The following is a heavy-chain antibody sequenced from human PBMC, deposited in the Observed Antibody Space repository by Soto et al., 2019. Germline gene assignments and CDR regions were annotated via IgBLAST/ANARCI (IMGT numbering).Heavy chain of an antibody. D-gene: IGHD6-6*01. CDR2: ITRDGYNK. Sequence: QVQLVESGGGVVQPGRSLRLSCAVSGFIFKNYALNWVRQAPGKGLEWVASITRDGYNKYYADSVKGRFTISRDNSKNTLSLQMTALRVEDSSFYYCTKSSGGSSSVGMEYWGPGTLVTVPS. V-gene: IGHV3-30*04. J-gene: IGHJ4*02. CDR3: TKSSGGSSSVGMEY. CDR1: GFIFKNYA.